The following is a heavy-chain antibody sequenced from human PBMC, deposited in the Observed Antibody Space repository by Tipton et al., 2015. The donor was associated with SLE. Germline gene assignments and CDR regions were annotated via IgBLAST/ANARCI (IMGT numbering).Heavy chain of an antibody. CDR2: ISSSGDT. Sequence: TLSLTCTVSGYSLSSRTYKWAWIRQPPGEGLEWIATISSSGDTYYTPSLKSRVTISVDTSKSQFSLTLNFVTAADTAVYYCVRSYQGMDWGQGTLVTVSS. CDR3: VRSYQGMD. V-gene: IGHV4-39*07. J-gene: IGHJ4*02. D-gene: IGHD2-2*01. CDR1: GYSLSSRTYK.